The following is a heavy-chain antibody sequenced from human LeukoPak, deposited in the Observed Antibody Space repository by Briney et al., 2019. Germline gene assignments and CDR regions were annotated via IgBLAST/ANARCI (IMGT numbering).Heavy chain of an antibody. CDR3: ARAVVGVTYFDY. CDR1: GGSISSGGYY. Sequence: SQTLSLTCTVSGGSISSGGYYWSWIRQHPGKCLEWIGYIYYSGSTYYNPSLKSRVTISVDTSKNQSSLQLSSVTAADTAVYYCARAVVGVTYFDYWGQGTLVTVSS. J-gene: IGHJ4*02. D-gene: IGHD2-21*02. V-gene: IGHV4-31*03. CDR2: IYYSGST.